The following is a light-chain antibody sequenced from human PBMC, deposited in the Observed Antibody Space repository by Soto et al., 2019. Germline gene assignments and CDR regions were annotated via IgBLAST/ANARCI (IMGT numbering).Light chain of an antibody. J-gene: IGKJ1*01. Sequence: LLSVPVTLGQPACISCRSSQSLVYSDGNTYLNWFQLRPGQSPRRLIYKVSNRDFGVPDRFSGSGSGTDFTLKISNVEAEDVGVYYCQQSYSTPRTCGQGTKVDIK. V-gene: IGKV2-30*01. CDR2: KVS. CDR3: QQSYSTPRT. CDR1: QSLVYSDGNTY.